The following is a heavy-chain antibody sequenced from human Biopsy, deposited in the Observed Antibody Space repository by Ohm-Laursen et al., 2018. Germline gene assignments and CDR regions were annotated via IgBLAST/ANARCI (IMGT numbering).Heavy chain of an antibody. V-gene: IGHV1-2*02. D-gene: IGHD6-19*01. Sequence: SSVKVSCKASGFSFTGYYIHWVRQAPGQGLEWMGWISPKSSDTNYAHKFQGNITMTRDTSMSTAYMEMSRLRCDDTAVYYCALQSVAQMKNFDYWGQGTLVTVSS. CDR2: ISPKSSDT. CDR1: GFSFTGYY. J-gene: IGHJ4*02. CDR3: ALQSVAQMKNFDY.